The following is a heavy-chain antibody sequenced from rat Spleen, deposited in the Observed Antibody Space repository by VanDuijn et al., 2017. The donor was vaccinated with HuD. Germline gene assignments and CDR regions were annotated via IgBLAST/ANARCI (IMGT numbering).Heavy chain of an antibody. D-gene: IGHD1-4*01. CDR3: TTEPGYNSYFDY. CDR2: FSYDGVST. Sequence: EVQLVESGGGLVQPGRSLRLSCAASGFTFSDYYMAWVRQAPTKGLEWVASFSYDGVSTYYRDSVKGRFTISRDNAKSSLYLQMDSLRSEDTATYYCTTEPGYNSYFDYWGQGVMVTVSS. V-gene: IGHV5-20*01. J-gene: IGHJ2*01. CDR1: GFTFSDYY.